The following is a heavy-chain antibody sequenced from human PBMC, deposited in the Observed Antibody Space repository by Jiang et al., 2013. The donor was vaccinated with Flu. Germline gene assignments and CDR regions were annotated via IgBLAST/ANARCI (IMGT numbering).Heavy chain of an antibody. Sequence: QLVESGGGLVRPGESLRLSCAASGFTFPNAWMTWVRQAPGRGLEWVGRIKSRPYGGTTDYAAPVKGRFTISRLDSKNTLYLHMNSLKTEDTAVYYCVAGTGLSDFDYWGQGTLVTVSS. V-gene: IGHV3-15*01. D-gene: IGHD6-19*01. J-gene: IGHJ4*02. CDR1: GFTFPNAW. CDR2: IKSRPYGGTT. CDR3: VAGTGLSDFDY.